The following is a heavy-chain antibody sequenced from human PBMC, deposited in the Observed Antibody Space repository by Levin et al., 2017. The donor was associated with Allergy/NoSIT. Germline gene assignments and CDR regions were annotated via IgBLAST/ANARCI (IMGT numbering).Heavy chain of an antibody. J-gene: IGHJ2*01. CDR3: ASPPGDYDSSGYYSYWYFDL. D-gene: IGHD3-22*01. Sequence: SVKVSCKASGGTFSSYTISWVRQAPGQGLEWMGRIIPILGIANYAQKFQGRVTITADKSTSTAYMELSSLRSEDTAVYYCASPPGDYDSSGYYSYWYFDLWGRGTLVTVSS. V-gene: IGHV1-69*02. CDR1: GGTFSSYT. CDR2: IIPILGIA.